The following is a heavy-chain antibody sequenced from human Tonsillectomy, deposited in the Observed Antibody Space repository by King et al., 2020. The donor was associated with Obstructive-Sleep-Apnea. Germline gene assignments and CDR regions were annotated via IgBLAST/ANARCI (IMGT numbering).Heavy chain of an antibody. CDR1: GGSIRSYY. D-gene: IGHD2-2*01. CDR2: IYYSGST. CDR3: ARDCRSASCYGPGYFDS. V-gene: IGHV4-59*01. Sequence: QLQESGPGLVKPSETLSLTCSVSGGSIRSYYWSWVRQPPGKGPEWLGFIYYSGSTKYNPSLKSRVLMSIDTSNNQFSLRLTSVTAADTAVYYCARDCRSASCYGPGYFDSWGQGPLAT. J-gene: IGHJ4*02.